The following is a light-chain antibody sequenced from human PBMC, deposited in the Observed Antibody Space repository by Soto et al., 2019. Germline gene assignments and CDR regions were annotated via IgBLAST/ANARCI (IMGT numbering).Light chain of an antibody. Sequence: EIVLTQSPDTLSLSPGERATLSCRASQSVSTNRLGWYQQKPVQAPRLLIYGASTRATGIPDRFSGSGSGTDFTLTISRLEPADCAAYYCQQYDTSPRTFGQGTKVEI. CDR1: QSVSTNR. V-gene: IGKV3-20*01. J-gene: IGKJ1*01. CDR2: GAS. CDR3: QQYDTSPRT.